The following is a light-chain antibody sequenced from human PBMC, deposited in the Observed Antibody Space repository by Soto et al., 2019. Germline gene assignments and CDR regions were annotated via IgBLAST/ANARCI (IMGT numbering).Light chain of an antibody. CDR1: QSVSSNY. V-gene: IGKV3-20*01. Sequence: IVLTQSPGTLSLSPGERATLSCRASQSVSSNYLAWYQQIPGQAPRLLIYGASSRATGIPDRFSGSGSGTDFTLTIRRLEPEDFAVYYCQQYGSSYPWTFGQGTKVDIK. CDR3: QQYGSSYPWT. J-gene: IGKJ1*01. CDR2: GAS.